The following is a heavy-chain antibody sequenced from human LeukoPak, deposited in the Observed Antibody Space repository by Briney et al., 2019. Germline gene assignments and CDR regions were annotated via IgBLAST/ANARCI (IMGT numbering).Heavy chain of an antibody. J-gene: IGHJ5*02. CDR1: GGSISSHY. V-gene: IGHV4-4*07. CDR3: AREPYYDFWSGYCSHRGDWFDP. CDR2: IYTSGST. Sequence: SETLSLTCTVSGGSISSHYWSWIRQPAGKGLEWIGRIYTSGSTNYNPSLKSRVTMSVDTSKNQFSLKLSSVTAADTAVYYCAREPYYDFWSGYCSHRGDWFDPWGQGTLVTVSS. D-gene: IGHD3-3*01.